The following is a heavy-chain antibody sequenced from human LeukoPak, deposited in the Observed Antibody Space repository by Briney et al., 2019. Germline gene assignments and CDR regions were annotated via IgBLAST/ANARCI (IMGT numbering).Heavy chain of an antibody. CDR2: IYYSGST. D-gene: IGHD3-10*01. CDR1: GGSISSYY. CDR3: ARGASYEGSGSYYYY. J-gene: IGHJ4*02. Sequence: SETLSLTCTVSGGSISSYYWSWIRQPPGKGLEWIGYIYYSGSTNYNPSLKSRVTMSVDTSKNQFSLKLSSVTAADTAVYYCARGASYEGSGSYYYYWGQGTLVTVSS. V-gene: IGHV4-59*01.